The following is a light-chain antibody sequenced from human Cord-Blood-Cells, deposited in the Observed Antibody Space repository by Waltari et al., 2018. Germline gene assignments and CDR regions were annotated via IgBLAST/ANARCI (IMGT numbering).Light chain of an antibody. Sequence: QSALTQPASVSGSPGQSITISCTGTSSDVGGYNYVSWYQQHPGKAPKLMIYDVSNLPSGVSNCFSGSKSGNTASLTISGLQAEDEADYYCSSYTSSSTLEFGGGTKLTVL. CDR2: DVS. J-gene: IGLJ3*02. CDR1: SSDVGGYNY. CDR3: SSYTSSSTLE. V-gene: IGLV2-14*01.